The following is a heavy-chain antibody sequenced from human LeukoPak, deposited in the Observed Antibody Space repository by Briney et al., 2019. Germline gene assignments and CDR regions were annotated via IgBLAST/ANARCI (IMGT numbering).Heavy chain of an antibody. Sequence: SVKVSCKASGYTFTSYYMHWVRQAPGQGLEWMGIINPSGGSTSYAQKFQGRVTMTRDTSTSTVYMELSSLRSEDTAVYYCAKTTVTPYYYYGMDVWGQGTTVTVSS. V-gene: IGHV1-46*01. CDR3: AKTTVTPYYYYGMDV. D-gene: IGHD4-11*01. CDR1: GYTFTSYY. CDR2: INPSGGST. J-gene: IGHJ6*02.